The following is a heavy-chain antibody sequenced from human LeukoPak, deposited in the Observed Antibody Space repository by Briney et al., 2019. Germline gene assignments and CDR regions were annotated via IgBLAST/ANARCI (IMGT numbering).Heavy chain of an antibody. CDR1: GGSISSSSYY. Sequence: PSETLSLTCTVSGGSISSSSYYWGWIRQPPGKGLEWIGSIYYSGSTYYNPSLKSRVTISVDTSKNQFSLKLSSVTAADTAVYYCARDRYDFWSGYYTRYFDYWGQGTLVTVSS. CDR2: IYYSGST. V-gene: IGHV4-39*07. CDR3: ARDRYDFWSGYYTRYFDY. D-gene: IGHD3-3*01. J-gene: IGHJ4*02.